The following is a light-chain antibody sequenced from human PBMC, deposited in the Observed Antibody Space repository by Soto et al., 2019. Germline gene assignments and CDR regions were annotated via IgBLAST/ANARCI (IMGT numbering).Light chain of an antibody. CDR1: QTVSTNY. Sequence: EIVLTQSPGTLSLSPGERATLSCRASQTVSTNYLAWYQQKPGQAPRLLIYGASSRATGIPDRFSGSGSGTDFTLTISRLEPKDFAIYYCQHYGSPVTFGQGTRLEIK. CDR3: QHYGSPVT. V-gene: IGKV3-20*01. J-gene: IGKJ5*01. CDR2: GAS.